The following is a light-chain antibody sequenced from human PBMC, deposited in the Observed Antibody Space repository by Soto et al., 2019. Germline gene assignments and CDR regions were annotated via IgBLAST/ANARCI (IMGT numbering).Light chain of an antibody. J-gene: IGLJ1*01. Sequence: QPVLTQPPSVSGAPGQRVTISCTGCSSNIGAGYDVHWYQQLPGTAPKLLIYHNSNRPSGVPDRFSGSKSGTSASLAITGRQAEDEADYYCQSYDSSLSGSRVFGTGTKLTVL. CDR3: QSYDSSLSGSRV. CDR1: SSNIGAGYD. CDR2: HNS. V-gene: IGLV1-40*01.